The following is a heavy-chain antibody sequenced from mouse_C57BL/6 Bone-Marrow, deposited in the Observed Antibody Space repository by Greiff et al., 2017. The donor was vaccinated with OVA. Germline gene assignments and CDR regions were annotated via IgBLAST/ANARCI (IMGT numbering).Heavy chain of an antibody. CDR1: GFSFNTYA. CDR3: VRHDPHYYGSSYDAMDY. CDR2: IRSKSNNYAT. J-gene: IGHJ4*01. D-gene: IGHD1-1*01. Sequence: EVKLVESGGGLVQPKGSLKLSCAASGFSFNTYAMNWVRQAPGKGLEWVARIRSKSNNYATYYADSVKDRFTIYRDDAESMLYLQMNNLKTDDTAMYYCVRHDPHYYGSSYDAMDYWGQGTSVTVSS. V-gene: IGHV10-1*01.